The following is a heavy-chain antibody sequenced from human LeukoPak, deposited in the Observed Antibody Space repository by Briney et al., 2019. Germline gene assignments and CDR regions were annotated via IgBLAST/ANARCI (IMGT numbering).Heavy chain of an antibody. Sequence: ASVKVSCKTSGYSFTGYLIHWVRQAPGQGLEWMGWINPNSGGTNYAQKFQGRVTMTRDTSISTAYMELSRLRSDDTAVYYCASIPERYYYDSSGYYYFDYWGQGTLVTVSS. J-gene: IGHJ4*02. CDR3: ASIPERYYYDSSGYYYFDY. CDR1: GYSFTGYL. D-gene: IGHD3-22*01. V-gene: IGHV1-2*02. CDR2: INPNSGGT.